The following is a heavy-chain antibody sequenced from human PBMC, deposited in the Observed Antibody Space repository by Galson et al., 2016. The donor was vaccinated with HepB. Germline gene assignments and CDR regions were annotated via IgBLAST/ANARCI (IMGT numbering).Heavy chain of an antibody. D-gene: IGHD3-10*01. CDR2: ISYDGSYR. Sequence: SLRLSCAASGFTFSSYTTHWVRQAPGKGLEWVAVISYDGSYRSYADSVKGRFTISRDNSNNTLYVQMNSLRDEDTAVYYCARGGGFWLFELWGRGTLVTVSS. CDR1: GFTFSSYT. V-gene: IGHV3-30*04. J-gene: IGHJ2*01. CDR3: ARGGGFWLFEL.